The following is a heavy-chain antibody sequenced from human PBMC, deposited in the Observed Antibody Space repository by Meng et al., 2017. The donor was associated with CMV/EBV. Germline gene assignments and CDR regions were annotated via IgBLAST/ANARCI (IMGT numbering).Heavy chain of an antibody. D-gene: IGHD5-12*01. Sequence: SVKVSCKASGGTLSSYAISWVRQAPGQGLEWMGGIIPIFGTANYAQKFQGRVTITTDESTSTAYMELSSLRSEDTAVYYCARGGFIVATILVVQNWFDPWGQGTLVTASS. J-gene: IGHJ5*02. CDR3: ARGGFIVATILVVQNWFDP. CDR1: GGTLSSYA. V-gene: IGHV1-69*05. CDR2: IIPIFGTA.